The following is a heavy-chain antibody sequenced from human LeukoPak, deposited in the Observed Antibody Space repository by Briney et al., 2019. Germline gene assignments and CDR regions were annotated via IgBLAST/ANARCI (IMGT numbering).Heavy chain of an antibody. V-gene: IGHV3-53*01. Sequence: GGSLRLSCAASGFTVSSNYMSWVRQAPGKGLEWVSVIYSGGSTYYTDSVKGRFTISRDNSKNTLYLQMNSLRAEDTAVYYCARDQRYYDFWSGPTGAFDIWGQGTMVTVSS. CDR3: ARDQRYYDFWSGPTGAFDI. D-gene: IGHD3-3*01. J-gene: IGHJ3*02. CDR1: GFTVSSNY. CDR2: IYSGGST.